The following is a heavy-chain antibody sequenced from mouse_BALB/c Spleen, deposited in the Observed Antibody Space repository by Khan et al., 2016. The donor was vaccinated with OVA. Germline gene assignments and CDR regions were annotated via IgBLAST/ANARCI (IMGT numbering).Heavy chain of an antibody. Sequence: VQLKQSGPGLVKPSQSLSLTCTVNGYSITSNYAWNWIRQFPGNKLEWMGYISYSGSTNYNPSLKSRLSITRDTSKNQFFLLLHSVTTEDSATYYCARGNYYGYALDYWGQGTSDTVSS. V-gene: IGHV3-2*02. CDR2: ISYSGST. CDR3: ARGNYYGYALDY. J-gene: IGHJ4*01. CDR1: GYSITSNYA. D-gene: IGHD1-1*01.